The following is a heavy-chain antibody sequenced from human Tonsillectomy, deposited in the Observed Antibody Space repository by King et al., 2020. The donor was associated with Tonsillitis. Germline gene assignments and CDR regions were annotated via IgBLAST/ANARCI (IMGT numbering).Heavy chain of an antibody. CDR2: ISSDGNNK. J-gene: IGHJ3*02. D-gene: IGHD5-12*01. Sequence: VQLVESGGGVVQPGRSLRLSCAASGFTFSSNAMHWVRQAPGKGLEWGAVISSDGNNKYYADSVKGRFTISPDNSKNTLYLQMNSLRPEDTALYYCARGGSYSGYGDAFNIWGQGTMVTVSS. CDR3: ARGGSYSGYGDAFNI. V-gene: IGHV3-30-3*01. CDR1: GFTFSSNA.